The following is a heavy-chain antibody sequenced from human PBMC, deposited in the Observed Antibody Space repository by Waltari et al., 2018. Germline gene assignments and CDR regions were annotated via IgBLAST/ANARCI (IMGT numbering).Heavy chain of an antibody. CDR2: IRSRAGDYAT. CDR1: GFTLSASA. J-gene: IGHJ4*02. CDR3: SVGATAP. D-gene: IGHD1-26*01. V-gene: IGHV3-73*01. Sequence: EVQLVESGGGLVKPGGSLKLSCAASGFTLSASAVHWVRQASGKGLEWVGRIRSRAGDYATTYTVSVRGRFTISRDDSKNTAYLQLNSLKTEDTAVYYCSVGATAPWGQGTLVTVSS.